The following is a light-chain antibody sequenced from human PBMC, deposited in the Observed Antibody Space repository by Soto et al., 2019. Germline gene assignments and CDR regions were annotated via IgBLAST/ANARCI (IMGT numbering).Light chain of an antibody. CDR2: EVT. V-gene: IGLV2-8*01. CDR1: SSDIGSYVF. Sequence: QSALTQPPSAFGSPGQSVAISCTGTSSDIGSYVFVSWYQQHPGKAPKLLIYEVTKRPSGVPDRFSGSKSGNTASLTVSGLQVEDEADYYCSIFAGGNSVIFGGGTKVTVL. J-gene: IGLJ2*01. CDR3: SIFAGGNSVI.